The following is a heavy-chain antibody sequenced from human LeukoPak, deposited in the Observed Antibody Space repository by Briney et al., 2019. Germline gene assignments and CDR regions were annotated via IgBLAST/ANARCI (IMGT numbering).Heavy chain of an antibody. Sequence: ASVKVSCKASGYTFISYYMHWVRQAPGQGLEWMGIINLSGGGTSYPQKFQGRVTMTRDTSTSTVYMELSSLRSEDTAVYYCAGSSVERQQLARFDYWGQGTPVTVSS. CDR2: INLSGGGT. D-gene: IGHD6-13*01. V-gene: IGHV1-46*01. CDR1: GYTFISYY. J-gene: IGHJ4*02. CDR3: AGSSVERQQLARFDY.